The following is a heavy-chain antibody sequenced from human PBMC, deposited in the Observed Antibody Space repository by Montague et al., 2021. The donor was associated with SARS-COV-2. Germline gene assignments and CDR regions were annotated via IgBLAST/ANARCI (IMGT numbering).Heavy chain of an antibody. CDR2: INHSGST. V-gene: IGHV4-34*01. CDR1: GGSFSGYY. CDR3: ARPVSSSWHRFEY. D-gene: IGHD2-15*01. J-gene: IGHJ4*02. Sequence: SETLSLTCAVYGGSFSGYYWTWIRQSPRKGLEWIGEINHSGSTNYNPSLKSRVTFSIDMSKNQFSLNLESVTAADTAVYYCARPVSSSWHRFEYWGQGTLVTVSS.